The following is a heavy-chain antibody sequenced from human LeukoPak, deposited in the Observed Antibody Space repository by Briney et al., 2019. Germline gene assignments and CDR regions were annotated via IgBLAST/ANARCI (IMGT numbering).Heavy chain of an antibody. CDR2: IDPNSGGT. CDR1: GGTFSSYA. Sequence: ASVKVSCKASGGTFSSYAISWVRQAPGQGLEWMGWIDPNSGGTNYARKFQGRVTMTRDTSISTAYMELSRLRSDDTAVYYCARFKATRGPRYFQHWGQGTLVTVSS. D-gene: IGHD1-26*01. V-gene: IGHV1-2*02. J-gene: IGHJ1*01. CDR3: ARFKATRGPRYFQH.